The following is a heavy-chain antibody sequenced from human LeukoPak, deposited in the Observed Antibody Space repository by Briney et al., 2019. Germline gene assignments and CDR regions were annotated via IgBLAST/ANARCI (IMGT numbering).Heavy chain of an antibody. CDR3: AKGILFVVVPAAHFDY. Sequence: FITYCKRSWRRQPPGERLEGVGYLYDGRNKNYTHSLKSRFTISRDNSKNALYLEMNSLRAEETAVYYCAKGILFVVVPAAHFDYWGQGTLVTVSS. J-gene: IGHJ4*02. V-gene: IGHV3-33*06. CDR1: FITYC. D-gene: IGHD2-2*01. CDR2: LYDGRNK.